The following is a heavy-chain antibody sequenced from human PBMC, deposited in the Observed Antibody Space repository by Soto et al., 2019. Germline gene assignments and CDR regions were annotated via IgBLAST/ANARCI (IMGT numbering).Heavy chain of an antibody. D-gene: IGHD2-2*01. CDR1: GGTFSSYA. CDR3: ARVWVVPAAIPYYGMDV. J-gene: IGHJ6*02. V-gene: IGHV1-69*01. Sequence: QVQLVQSGAEVKKPGSSVKVSCKASGGTFSSYAISWVRQAPGQGLEWMGGIIPIFGTANYAQKFQGRVTSTADESTSTAYMELSSLRSEDTAVYYCARVWVVPAAIPYYGMDVWGQGTTVTVSS. CDR2: IIPIFGTA.